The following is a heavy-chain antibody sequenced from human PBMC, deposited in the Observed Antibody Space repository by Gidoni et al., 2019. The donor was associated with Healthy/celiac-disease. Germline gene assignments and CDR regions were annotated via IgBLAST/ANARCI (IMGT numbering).Heavy chain of an antibody. J-gene: IGHJ5*02. CDR3: AHIGLIRETQNNWFDP. V-gene: IGHV2-5*02. Sequence: QITLKESGPTLVKPTQTLTLTCTFSGFSLSTSGVGVGWIRQPPGKALEWLALIYWDDDKRYSPSLKSRLTITKDTSKNQVVLTMTNMDPVDTATYYCAHIGLIRETQNNWFDPWGQGTLVTVSS. CDR2: IYWDDDK. D-gene: IGHD3-3*01. CDR1: GFSLSTSGVG.